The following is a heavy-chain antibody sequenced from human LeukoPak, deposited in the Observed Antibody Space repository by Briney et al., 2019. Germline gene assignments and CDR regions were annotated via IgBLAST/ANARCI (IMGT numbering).Heavy chain of an antibody. Sequence: ASVKVSCKASGYTFTSYAMHWVSQAPGQRLEWMGWINAGNGNTKYSQKFQGRVTITRDTSASTAYMELSSLRSDDTAVYFCARETYYYDSSGYHYFDYWGQGTLVTVSS. D-gene: IGHD3-22*01. J-gene: IGHJ4*02. CDR3: ARETYYYDSSGYHYFDY. CDR1: GYTFTSYA. CDR2: INAGNGNT. V-gene: IGHV1-3*01.